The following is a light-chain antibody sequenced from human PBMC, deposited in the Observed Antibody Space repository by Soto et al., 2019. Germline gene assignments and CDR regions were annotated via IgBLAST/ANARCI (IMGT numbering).Light chain of an antibody. CDR1: QGLSSD. CDR3: QKYNSVPLT. V-gene: IGKV1-27*01. CDR2: DAS. Sequence: DIQMTQSPSSLSASVGDRVTITCRASQGLSSDLAWYQQKPGKVPKLLIYDASTLQSGVPSRFSGSGSGTDFTLTINSLQPEDVATYYCQKYNSVPLTFGGGTKVDIK. J-gene: IGKJ4*01.